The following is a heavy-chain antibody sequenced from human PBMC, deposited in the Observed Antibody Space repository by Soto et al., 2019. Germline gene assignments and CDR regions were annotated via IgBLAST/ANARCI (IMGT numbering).Heavy chain of an antibody. J-gene: IGHJ4*02. CDR2: ISGSGDST. D-gene: IGHD6-19*01. Sequence: EVQLLESGGGLVQPGGSLRLSCAASGFTFSSYAMNWVRQAPGKGLEWVSVISGSGDSTYYADSVKGRFTISRDNSKNTLYRQMNSLRAEDTAVYYCASRSSGWYFDYWGQGTLITVPS. V-gene: IGHV3-23*01. CDR3: ASRSSGWYFDY. CDR1: GFTFSSYA.